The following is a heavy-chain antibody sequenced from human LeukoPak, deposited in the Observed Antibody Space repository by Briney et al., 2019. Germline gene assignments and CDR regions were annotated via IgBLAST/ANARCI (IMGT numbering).Heavy chain of an antibody. CDR3: ARGWSSPALFDI. CDR2: IYHSGNT. V-gene: IGHV4-38-2*01. Sequence: PSETLSLTCRVSDYYINNGYYWGWIRQPPGKGLEWIGSIYHSGNTYYNPSLKSRVTISVDTSKNQFSLKLSSVTAADTAVYYCARGWSSPALFDIWGQGTMVTVSS. J-gene: IGHJ3*02. D-gene: IGHD1-26*01. CDR1: DYYINNGYY.